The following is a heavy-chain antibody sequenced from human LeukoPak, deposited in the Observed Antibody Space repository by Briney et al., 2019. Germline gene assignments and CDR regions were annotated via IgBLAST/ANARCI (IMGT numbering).Heavy chain of an antibody. CDR2: INPNSGDT. J-gene: IGHJ4*02. V-gene: IGHV1-2*02. CDR3: AKLMAHLDY. CDR1: GYTFTDYH. D-gene: IGHD2-8*01. Sequence: ASVKVSCKAFGYTFTDYHMHWVRQAPGQGLEWMGWINPNSGDTNYAQKFQGRVTMTRDTTISTAYMKRSRLRPADTAVIYCAKLMAHLDYWGQGTLVTVSS.